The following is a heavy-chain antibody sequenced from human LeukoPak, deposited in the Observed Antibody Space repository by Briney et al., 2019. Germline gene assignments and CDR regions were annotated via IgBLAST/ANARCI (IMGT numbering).Heavy chain of an antibody. J-gene: IGHJ4*02. CDR3: ARTLEWERYLDY. V-gene: IGHV3-21*01. CDR2: ISSSSSYI. D-gene: IGHD3-3*01. Sequence: GGSLRLSCAASGFTFSSYSMNWVRQAPGKGLEWVSSISSSSSYIYYADSVKGRFTISRDNAKNSLYLQMNSLRAEDTAVYYCARTLEWERYLDYWGQGTLVTVSS. CDR1: GFTFSSYS.